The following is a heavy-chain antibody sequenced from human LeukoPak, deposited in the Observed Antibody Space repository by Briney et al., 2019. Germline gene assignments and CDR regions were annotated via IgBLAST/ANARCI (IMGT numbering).Heavy chain of an antibody. V-gene: IGHV3-73*01. CDR2: IRSKANYYAT. Sequence: GGSLRLSCAASGFTFSDSAMYWVRQASGKGLEWVGRIRSKANYYATGYAASVKGRFTISRDDSKNMAYLQMDSLKTEDTAVYYCSTLPVTTGSAPDVWGQGTMVTVSS. J-gene: IGHJ3*01. CDR1: GFTFSDSA. D-gene: IGHD4-11*01. CDR3: STLPVTTGSAPDV.